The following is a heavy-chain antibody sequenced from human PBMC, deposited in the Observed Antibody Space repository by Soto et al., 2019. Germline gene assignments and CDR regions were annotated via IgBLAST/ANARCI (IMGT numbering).Heavy chain of an antibody. D-gene: IGHD3-16*01. V-gene: IGHV3-7*01. CDR2: IKEDGSES. J-gene: IGHJ4*02. Sequence: EVQLVEFGGGLVQPGGSLRLSCAVSGFTFSGHWMSWVRQAPGKGLEWVANIKEDGSESHYVDSVKGRFTVSRDNPKTSMYLEMNSRRAEDTVVYYCGTGGMRGGRLGYWGQGTLVTVSS. CDR1: GFTFSGHW. CDR3: GTGGMRGGRLGY.